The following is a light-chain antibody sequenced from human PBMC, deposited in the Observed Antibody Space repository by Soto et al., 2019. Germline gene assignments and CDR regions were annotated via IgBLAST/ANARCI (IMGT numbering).Light chain of an antibody. CDR2: AAS. CDR3: LQDYNYPRT. V-gene: IGKV1-6*01. Sequence: AIQMTQSPSSLSASVGDRVTITCRASQGIRNALGWYQQKPGKAPKLLIYAASSLQSGVPSRFSGSGSGTDFTLTISSLQPEDFATYYCLQDYNYPRTFGQGTKVAIK. CDR1: QGIRNA. J-gene: IGKJ1*01.